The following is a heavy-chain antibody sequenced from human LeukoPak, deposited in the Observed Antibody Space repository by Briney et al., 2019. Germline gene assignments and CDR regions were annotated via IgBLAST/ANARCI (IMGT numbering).Heavy chain of an antibody. Sequence: ASVKVSCKASGGTFSSYAISWVRQAPGQGLEWMGRIIPILGIANYAQKFQGRVTITADKSTSTAYMELSSLRSEDTAVYYCASPNCSGGSCYSDYWGQGTLATVSS. D-gene: IGHD2-15*01. CDR2: IIPILGIA. J-gene: IGHJ4*02. V-gene: IGHV1-69*04. CDR1: GGTFSSYA. CDR3: ASPNCSGGSCYSDY.